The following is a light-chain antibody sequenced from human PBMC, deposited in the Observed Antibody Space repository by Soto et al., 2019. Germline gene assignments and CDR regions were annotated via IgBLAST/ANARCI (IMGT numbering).Light chain of an antibody. CDR3: QHYNSYSEE. Sequence: DIQMTQSPSTLSGSVGDRVTITCRASQTISSWLAWYQQKPGKAPKLLIYKASTLKSGVPSRFSGSGSGTEFTLTISIRQPDDFASYYCQHYNSYSEEFGQGTKVELK. CDR1: QTISSW. J-gene: IGKJ1*01. CDR2: KAS. V-gene: IGKV1-5*03.